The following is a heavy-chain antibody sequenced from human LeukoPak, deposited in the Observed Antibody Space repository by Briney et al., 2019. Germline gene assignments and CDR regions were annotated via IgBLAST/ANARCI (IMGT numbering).Heavy chain of an antibody. Sequence: RGSLRLSCAASGFTVSSNYMSWVRQVPGKGLEWVSVIYSGGSTYYADSVKGRFTISRDNSKNTLYLQMNSLRAEDTAVYYCARAFMVRGVIEWFDPWGQGTLVTISS. CDR3: ARAFMVRGVIEWFDP. CDR1: GFTVSSNY. CDR2: IYSGGST. V-gene: IGHV3-53*01. D-gene: IGHD3-10*01. J-gene: IGHJ5*02.